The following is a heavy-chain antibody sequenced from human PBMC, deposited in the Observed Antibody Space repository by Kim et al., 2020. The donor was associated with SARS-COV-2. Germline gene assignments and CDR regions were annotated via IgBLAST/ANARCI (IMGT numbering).Heavy chain of an antibody. CDR1: GGSISSSNW. V-gene: IGHV4-4*02. CDR3: ARGVVGATTSYAFDI. Sequence: SETLSLTCAVSGGSISSSNWWSWVRQPPGKGLEWIGEIYHSGSTNYNPSLKSRVTISVDKSKNQFSLKLSSVTAADTAVYYCARGVVGATTSYAFDIWGQGTMVTVSS. D-gene: IGHD1-26*01. CDR2: IYHSGST. J-gene: IGHJ3*02.